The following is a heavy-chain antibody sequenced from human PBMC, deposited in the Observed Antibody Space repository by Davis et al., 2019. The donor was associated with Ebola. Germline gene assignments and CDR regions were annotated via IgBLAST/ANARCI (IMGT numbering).Heavy chain of an antibody. CDR1: GGSFSGYY. J-gene: IGHJ5*02. D-gene: IGHD2-15*01. CDR2: INHSGST. CDR3: ARAYSVWFDP. Sequence: GSLRLSCAVYGGSFSGYYWSWIRQPPGKGLEWIGEINHSGSTNYNPSLKSRVTISVDTSKNQFSLKLSSVTAADTAVYYCARAYSVWFDPWGQGTLVTVSS. V-gene: IGHV4-34*01.